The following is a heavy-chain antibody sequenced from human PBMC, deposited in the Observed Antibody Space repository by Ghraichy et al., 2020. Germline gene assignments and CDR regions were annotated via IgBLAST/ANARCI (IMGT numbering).Heavy chain of an antibody. V-gene: IGHV4-39*07. J-gene: IGHJ6*02. CDR3: ARSWGYCSGGSCFPNYYGMDV. CDR2: IYYSGST. CDR1: GGSISSSSYY. D-gene: IGHD2-15*01. Sequence: SETLSLTCTVSGGSISSSSYYWGWIRQPPGKGLEWIGSIYYSGSTYYNLSLKSRVTISVDTSKNQFSLKLSSVTAADTAVYYCARSWGYCSGGSCFPNYYGMDVWGQGTTVTVSS.